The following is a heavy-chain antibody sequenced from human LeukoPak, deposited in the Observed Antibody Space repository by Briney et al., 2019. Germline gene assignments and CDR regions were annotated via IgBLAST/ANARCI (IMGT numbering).Heavy chain of an antibody. V-gene: IGHV3-23*01. CDR2: ISGSGSGT. CDR1: GFTFSNSD. CDR3: AKDCFGDGYNFCY. Sequence: GGSLRLSCAASGFTFSNSDLSWVRQAPGKGLEWVSTISGSGSGTYFADSVKGRFTISRDNSKNTVYLQMNSLRAEDTAVYYCAKDCFGDGYNFCYWGQGTLVTVSS. J-gene: IGHJ4*02. D-gene: IGHD5-24*01.